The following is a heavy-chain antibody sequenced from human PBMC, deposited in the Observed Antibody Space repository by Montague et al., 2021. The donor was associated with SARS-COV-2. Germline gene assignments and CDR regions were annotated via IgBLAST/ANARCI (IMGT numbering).Heavy chain of an antibody. V-gene: IGHV2-70*01. Sequence: PALVKPTQTLTLTCTFSGFSLSTSGMCVSWIRQPPGKALEWLTLXDWDDDKYYSTSLKTRLTISKDTSKNQEVLTMTNMDPVDTATYYCARSYGTTVVTRAFDYWGQGTLVTVSS. D-gene: IGHD4-23*01. CDR3: ARSYGTTVVTRAFDY. CDR1: GFSLSTSGMC. CDR2: XDWDDDK. J-gene: IGHJ4*02.